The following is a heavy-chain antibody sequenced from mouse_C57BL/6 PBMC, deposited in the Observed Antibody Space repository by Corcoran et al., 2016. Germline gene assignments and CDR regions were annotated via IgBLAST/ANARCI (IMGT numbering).Heavy chain of an antibody. D-gene: IGHD2-3*01. CDR1: GYTFTDYY. V-gene: IGHV1-26*01. CDR3: ARIPDDGYYLYWYFDV. Sequence: EVQLQQSGPELVKPGASVKISCKASGYTFTDYYMNWVKQSHGKSLEWIGDINPNNGGTSYNQKFKGKATLTVDKSSSTAYMELRSLTSEDSAVYYCARIPDDGYYLYWYFDVWGTGTTVTVSS. J-gene: IGHJ1*03. CDR2: INPNNGGT.